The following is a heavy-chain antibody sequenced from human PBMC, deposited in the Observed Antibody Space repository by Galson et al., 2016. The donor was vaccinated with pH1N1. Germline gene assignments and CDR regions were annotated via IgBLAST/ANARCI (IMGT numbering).Heavy chain of an antibody. CDR1: GDTFSSYY. CDR2: INPSGGST. V-gene: IGHV1-46*01. D-gene: IGHD2-15*01. CDR3: AYRGYCSGGSCYAFDS. J-gene: IGHJ3*02. Sequence: SCKASGDTFSSYYMHWVRQAPGQGLEWMGIINPSGGSTRYAEKFQGRVTMTRDTSTSTIYMELSSLRSDDTAVYYCAYRGYCSGGSCYAFDSWGQGTMVTVSS.